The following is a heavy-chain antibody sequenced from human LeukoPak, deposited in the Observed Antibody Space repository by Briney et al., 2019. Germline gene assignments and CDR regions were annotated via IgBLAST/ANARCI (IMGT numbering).Heavy chain of an antibody. CDR1: GFTFSNYG. Sequence: GGSLRLSCAASGFTFSNYGMHWVRQAPGKGLEWVALIWYDGSNKYYTDSVKGRLTISRDYSKNTLYLQMNSLRAEDTAVYYCAKDGSSSSTYYFYFDYWGQGTLVTVSS. J-gene: IGHJ4*02. CDR3: AKDGSSSSTYYFYFDY. V-gene: IGHV3-33*06. D-gene: IGHD3-22*01. CDR2: IWYDGSNK.